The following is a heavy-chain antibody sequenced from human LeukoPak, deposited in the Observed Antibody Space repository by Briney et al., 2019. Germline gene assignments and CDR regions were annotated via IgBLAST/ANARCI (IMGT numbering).Heavy chain of an antibody. CDR3: ARMQQLVLTMDV. J-gene: IGHJ6*04. CDR2: INPNSGGT. D-gene: IGHD6-6*01. V-gene: IGHV1-2*02. Sequence: SXXVSCKASGYTFTGYYMHWVRQAPGQGLEGIGWINPNSGGTNYAQKFQGRVTMTRDTSISTAYMELSRLRSDDTAVYYCARMQQLVLTMDVWGKGTTVTVSS. CDR1: GYTFTGYY.